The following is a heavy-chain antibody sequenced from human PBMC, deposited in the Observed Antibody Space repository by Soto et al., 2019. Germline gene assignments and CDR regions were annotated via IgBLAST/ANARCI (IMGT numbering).Heavy chain of an antibody. D-gene: IGHD6-19*01. CDR2: FDPEDGET. CDR3: ATVDIAVAGTSLSH. J-gene: IGHJ4*02. Sequence: GASVKVSCKVSGYTLTELSMHWVRQAPGKGLEWMGGFDPEDGETIYAQKFQGRVTMTEDTSTDTAYMELSSLRSEDTAVYYCATVDIAVAGTSLSHWGQGTLVTVSP. V-gene: IGHV1-24*01. CDR1: GYTLTELS.